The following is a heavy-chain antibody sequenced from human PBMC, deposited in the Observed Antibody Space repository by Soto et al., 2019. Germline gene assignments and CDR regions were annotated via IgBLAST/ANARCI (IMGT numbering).Heavy chain of an antibody. Sequence: HVQLVQSGGEVKKPGASVKVSCKASGYTFTSHGFSWVRQAPGQGLEWMGWFSTYNGKTDYAQKFQGRVTMTADTRTNTGYMELRSLRSDDTAVYYCARLLTEGVTYREDAFDIWGQGTKVTVSS. J-gene: IGHJ3*02. CDR3: ARLLTEGVTYREDAFDI. CDR2: FSTYNGKT. CDR1: GYTFTSHG. D-gene: IGHD3-16*02. V-gene: IGHV1-18*01.